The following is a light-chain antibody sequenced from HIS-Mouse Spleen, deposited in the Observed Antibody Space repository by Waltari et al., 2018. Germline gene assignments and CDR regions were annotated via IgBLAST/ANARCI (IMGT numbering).Light chain of an antibody. CDR3: CSYAGSSTYV. CDR2: EGS. J-gene: IGLJ1*01. Sequence: QSALTQPASVSGSPGQSITISCPGTSSDVVSYNLVSWYQQHPGKAPKLMIYEGSKRPSGVSNRFSGSKSGNTASLTISGLQAEDEADYYCCSYAGSSTYVFGTGTKVTVL. CDR1: SSDVVSYNL. V-gene: IGLV2-23*01.